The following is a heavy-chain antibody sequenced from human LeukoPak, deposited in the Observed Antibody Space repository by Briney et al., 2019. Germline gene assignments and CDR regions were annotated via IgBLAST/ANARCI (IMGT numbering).Heavy chain of an antibody. CDR1: GFTFSSYA. CDR2: ISYDGSNK. Sequence: PGRSLRLSCAASGFTFSSYAMHWVRQAPGKGLEWVAVISYDGSNKYYADSVKGRFTISRDNSKNTLYLQMNSLRAEDTAVYYCAREVAHDAFDIWGQGTMVTVSS. J-gene: IGHJ3*02. CDR3: AREVAHDAFDI. D-gene: IGHD2-15*01. V-gene: IGHV3-30-3*01.